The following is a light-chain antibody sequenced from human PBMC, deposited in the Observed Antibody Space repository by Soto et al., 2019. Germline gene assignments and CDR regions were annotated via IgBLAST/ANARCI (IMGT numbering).Light chain of an antibody. CDR1: KLADKS. V-gene: IGLV3-21*02. Sequence: SYELTQAPSVSVAPGQRARITCAGNKLADKSVHWYQQKPGQAPGLVVYDDRDRPSGVPERFSGTNSDNVAALTIFRVEAGDEADYFCQVWDSDSDHWVFGGGTKVTV. CDR3: QVWDSDSDHWV. CDR2: DDR. J-gene: IGLJ3*02.